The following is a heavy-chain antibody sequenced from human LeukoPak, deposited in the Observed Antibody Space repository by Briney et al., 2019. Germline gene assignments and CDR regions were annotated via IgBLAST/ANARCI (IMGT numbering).Heavy chain of an antibody. V-gene: IGHV4-34*01. CDR2: INHSGRT. CDR1: GGSFSGYY. CDR3: AREGFLEWSLFDY. Sequence: SETLSLTCAVYGGSFSGYYWSWIRQPPGKGLEWIGEINHSGRTNYNPSLKSRVTISVDTSKNQFSLKLSSVTAADTAVYYCAREGFLEWSLFDYWGQGTLVTVSS. J-gene: IGHJ4*02. D-gene: IGHD3-3*01.